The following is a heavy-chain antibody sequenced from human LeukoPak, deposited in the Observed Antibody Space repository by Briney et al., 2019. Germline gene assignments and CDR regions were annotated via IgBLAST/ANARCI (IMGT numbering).Heavy chain of an antibody. J-gene: IGHJ6*02. Sequence: GGSLRLSCAASGFTFSSYGMHWVRQAPGKGLEWVAVISYDGSNKYCADSVKGRFTISRDNSKNTLYLQMNSLRAEDTAVYYCAKVWGSGWSSSWLYYYYYGMDVWGQGTTVTVSS. V-gene: IGHV3-30*18. CDR1: GFTFSSYG. D-gene: IGHD6-13*01. CDR3: AKVWGSGWSSSWLYYYYYGMDV. CDR2: ISYDGSNK.